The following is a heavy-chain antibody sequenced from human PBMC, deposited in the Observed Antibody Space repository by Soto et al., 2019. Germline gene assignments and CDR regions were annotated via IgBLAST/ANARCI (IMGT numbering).Heavy chain of an antibody. CDR3: AREGLGIAVSGVKTTYYFDY. V-gene: IGHV3-66*01. CDR2: IDSGGST. D-gene: IGHD6-19*01. Sequence: EVQLVESGGGLVQPGGSLRLSCAASGFTVSSNYMSWVRQAPGQGLEWVSVIDSGGSTYYADSVKGRLTISRANSKNTLSLPMNSLRAEDTAVYYCAREGLGIAVSGVKTTYYFDYWGQGTLVTVSS. J-gene: IGHJ4*02. CDR1: GFTVSSNY.